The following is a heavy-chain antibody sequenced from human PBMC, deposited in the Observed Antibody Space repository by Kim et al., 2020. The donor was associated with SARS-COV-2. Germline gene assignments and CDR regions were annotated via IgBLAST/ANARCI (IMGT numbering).Heavy chain of an antibody. CDR2: IWYDGSNK. CDR3: AREYLEVGATSAYYYYMDV. Sequence: GGSLRLSCAASGFTFSSYGMHWVRQAPGKGLEWVAVIWYDGSNKYYADSVKGRFTISRVNSKNTLYLQMNSLRAEDTAVYYCAREYLEVGATSAYYYYMDVWGKGTTVTVSS. J-gene: IGHJ6*03. D-gene: IGHD1-26*01. V-gene: IGHV3-33*01. CDR1: GFTFSSYG.